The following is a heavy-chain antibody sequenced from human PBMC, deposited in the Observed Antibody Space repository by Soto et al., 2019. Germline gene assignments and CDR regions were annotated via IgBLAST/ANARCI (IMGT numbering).Heavy chain of an antibody. CDR1: GFTFSSYE. CDR3: ARDFPLGNGGDYFDY. J-gene: IGHJ4*02. Sequence: EVQLVESGGDVVQPGGSLRLSCAASGFTFSSYEMHWVRQAPGKGLEWVSYITSSGTTIYYADSVKGRFTISRDNAKNSLYLQMNSLRAEDTAVYYCARDFPLGNGGDYFDYWGQGTLVTVSS. V-gene: IGHV3-48*03. CDR2: ITSSGTTI. D-gene: IGHD2-21*01.